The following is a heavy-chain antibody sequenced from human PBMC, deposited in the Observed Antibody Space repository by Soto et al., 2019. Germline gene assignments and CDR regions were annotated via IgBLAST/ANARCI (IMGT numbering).Heavy chain of an antibody. Sequence: SETLSLTCTVSGGPISSYYWSWIRQPPGKGLEWIGYIYYSGSTNYNPSLKSRVTISVDTSKNQFSLKLSSVTAADTAVYYCARHGDIVATIRYYFDYWGQGTLVTVSS. V-gene: IGHV4-59*08. D-gene: IGHD5-12*01. CDR1: GGPISSYY. J-gene: IGHJ4*02. CDR2: IYYSGST. CDR3: ARHGDIVATIRYYFDY.